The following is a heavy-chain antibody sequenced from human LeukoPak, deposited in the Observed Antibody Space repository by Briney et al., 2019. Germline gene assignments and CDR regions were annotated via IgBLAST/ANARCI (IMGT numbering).Heavy chain of an antibody. D-gene: IGHD6-13*01. V-gene: IGHV4-4*07. CDR1: GGSINNYY. Sequence: SETLSLTCTVSGGSINNYYWIWIRQPPGKGLEWIGRIYTSGSTNYNPSLKSRVTMSVDTSKNQFSLKLSSVTAADTAVYYCARDAVAAAGTNYYYYYGMDVWGQGTTVTVSS. J-gene: IGHJ6*02. CDR2: IYTSGST. CDR3: ARDAVAAAGTNYYYYYGMDV.